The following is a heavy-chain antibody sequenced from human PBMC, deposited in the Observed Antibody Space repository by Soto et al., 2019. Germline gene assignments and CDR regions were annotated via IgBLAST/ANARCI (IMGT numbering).Heavy chain of an antibody. D-gene: IGHD6-13*01. V-gene: IGHV3-30*03. Sequence: QVQLVESGGGVVQPGRSLRLSCAAYGFTFSSYGMHWVRQAPGKGLEWVAVISYDGSNKYYADSVKGRFTISRDNSKNTLYLQMNSLRAEDTAVYYCASEMQQLVLGAFDIWGQGTMVTVSS. CDR1: GFTFSSYG. CDR2: ISYDGSNK. CDR3: ASEMQQLVLGAFDI. J-gene: IGHJ3*02.